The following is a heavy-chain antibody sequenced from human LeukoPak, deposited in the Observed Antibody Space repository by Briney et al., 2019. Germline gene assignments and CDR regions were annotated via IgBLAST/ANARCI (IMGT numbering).Heavy chain of an antibody. CDR3: AKGGAAADYYFDY. CDR2: ISGGGGTT. V-gene: IGHV3-23*01. J-gene: IGHJ4*02. Sequence: GGSLRLSCAAPEFTFSNYAMAWVRQAPGKGLQWVSAISGGGGTTSYADSVKGRFTISRDNSKNTLYLQMNSLSPEDTAVYYCAKGGAAADYYFDYWGQGTLVIVSS. D-gene: IGHD6-13*01. CDR1: EFTFSNYA.